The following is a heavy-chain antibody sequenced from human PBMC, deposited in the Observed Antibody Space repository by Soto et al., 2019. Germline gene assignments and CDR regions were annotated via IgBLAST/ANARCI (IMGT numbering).Heavy chain of an antibody. CDR3: AKDWGSDWSPSYFDY. CDR2: ISGSGGST. CDR1: GFTFNSYV. V-gene: IGHV3-23*01. Sequence: EVQLLESGGGLVQPGGSLRLSCAASGFTFNSYVMSWVRQAPGKGLEWVSGISGSGGSTYYADSVKGRFAISRDTSKNTVYLQMNSLRAEDTAAYYCAKDWGSDWSPSYFDYWGQGTLVSVSS. J-gene: IGHJ4*02. D-gene: IGHD6-19*01.